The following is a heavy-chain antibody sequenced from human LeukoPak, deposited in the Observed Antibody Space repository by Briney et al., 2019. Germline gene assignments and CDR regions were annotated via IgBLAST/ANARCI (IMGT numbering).Heavy chain of an antibody. D-gene: IGHD4/OR15-4a*01. CDR1: GFTFSSYE. CDR3: TTATYGY. J-gene: IGHJ4*02. V-gene: IGHV3-15*01. CDR2: IKTKTDGGTT. Sequence: GGSLRLSCAASGFTFSSYEMNWVRQAPGKGLEWVGHIKTKTDGGTTDYAAPVKGRFTISRDDSQNTLFLQMYSLKTEDTAVYFCTTATYGYWGQGTLVTVSS.